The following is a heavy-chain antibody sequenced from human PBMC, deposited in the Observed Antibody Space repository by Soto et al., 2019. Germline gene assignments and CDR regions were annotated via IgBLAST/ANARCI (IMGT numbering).Heavy chain of an antibody. D-gene: IGHD5-18*01. V-gene: IGHV3-23*01. Sequence: PGGSLRLSCAASGFTFSSYAMSWVRQAPGKGLERVSAISGSGGSTYYADSVKGRFTISRDNSKNTLYLQMNSLRAEDTAVYYCAKAGGYSYGSVYYYYGMDVWGQGTTVTVSS. CDR1: GFTFSSYA. J-gene: IGHJ6*02. CDR3: AKAGGYSYGSVYYYYGMDV. CDR2: ISGSGGST.